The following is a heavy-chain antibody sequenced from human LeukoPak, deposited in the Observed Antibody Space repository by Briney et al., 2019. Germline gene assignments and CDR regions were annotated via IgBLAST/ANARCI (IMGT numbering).Heavy chain of an antibody. CDR3: ARGGSGCYWSAFDI. J-gene: IGHJ3*02. CDR1: GFTVSSNY. CDR2: IYSGGST. Sequence: GGSLRLSCAASGFTVSSNYMSWVRQAPGKGLEWVSVIYSGGSTYYADSVKGRFTISRDNSKNTLYLQMNSLRAEDTAVYYCARGGSGCYWSAFDIWGQGTMVTVSS. D-gene: IGHD1-26*01. V-gene: IGHV3-66*01.